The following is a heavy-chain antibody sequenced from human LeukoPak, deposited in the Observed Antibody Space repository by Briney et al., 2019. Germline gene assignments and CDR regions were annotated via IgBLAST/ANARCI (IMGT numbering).Heavy chain of an antibody. J-gene: IGHJ4*02. D-gene: IGHD3-22*01. CDR3: ARDQDYYDSSGLDY. Sequence: GASVKVSCRASGYTFIGFYIHWVRQAPGQGLEWLGWINPNNGGTNYAQNFQGRVTMTTDTSTSTAYMDLNRLRSDDTAVYYCARDQDYYDSSGLDYWGQGTLVTVSS. CDR2: INPNNGGT. V-gene: IGHV1-2*02. CDR1: GYTFIGFY.